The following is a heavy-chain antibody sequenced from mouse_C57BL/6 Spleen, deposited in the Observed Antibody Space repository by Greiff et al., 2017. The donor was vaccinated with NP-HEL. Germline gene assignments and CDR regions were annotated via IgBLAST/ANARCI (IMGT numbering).Heavy chain of an antibody. J-gene: IGHJ4*01. CDR3: ARPENYYGSSYPMDY. CDR1: GFTFSDYG. V-gene: IGHV5-17*01. D-gene: IGHD1-1*01. CDR2: ISSGSSTI. Sequence: EVQGVESGGGLVKPGGSLKLSCAASGFTFSDYGMHWVRQAPEKGLEWVAYISSGSSTIYYADTVKGRFTISRDNAKNTLFLQMTSLRSEDTAMYYGARPENYYGSSYPMDYWGQGTSVTVSS.